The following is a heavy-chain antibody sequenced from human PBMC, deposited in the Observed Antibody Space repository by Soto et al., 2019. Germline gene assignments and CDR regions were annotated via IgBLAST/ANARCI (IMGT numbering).Heavy chain of an antibody. CDR2: INAGNGNT. CDR3: AREGSSNSFDP. V-gene: IGHV1-3*01. D-gene: IGHD3-10*01. Sequence: QVQLVQSGAEVKKPGASVKVSSKASGYTFINYAIHWVRQAPGQRLEWMGWINAGNGNTKYSQKFQGRVTITRDTSASTAYMELSSLRSEDTAVYYCAREGSSNSFDPWVQGTLVTVSS. CDR1: GYTFINYA. J-gene: IGHJ5*02.